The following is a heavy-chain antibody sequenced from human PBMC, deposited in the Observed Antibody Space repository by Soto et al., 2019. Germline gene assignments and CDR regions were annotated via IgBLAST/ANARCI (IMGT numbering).Heavy chain of an antibody. V-gene: IGHV4-30-2*01. J-gene: IGHJ5*02. CDR2: VYQSGST. CDR1: GGSISSGGYS. CDR3: VRINLDYTKTGGDWFGP. Sequence: QLQLRESGSGLVKPAQTLSLTCTVSGGSISSGGYSWSWIRQPPGKGLEWIGYVYQSGSTNYNPSLRSRVTISVDWSTNQFSLNLTSVTAADTAVDYCVRINLDYTKTGGDWFGPWGQGTLVTVSS. D-gene: IGHD4-4*01.